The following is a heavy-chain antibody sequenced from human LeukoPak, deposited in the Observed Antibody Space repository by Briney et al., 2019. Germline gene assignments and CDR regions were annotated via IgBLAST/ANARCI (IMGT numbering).Heavy chain of an antibody. Sequence: PGGSLRLSCAASGFTFSSYGMHWVRQAPGKGLEWVAVISYDGSNKYYADSVKGRFTISRDNSKNTLYLQMNSLRAEDTAVYYCAKETRRKQLGLDYWGQGTLVTVSS. V-gene: IGHV3-30*18. J-gene: IGHJ4*02. CDR1: GFTFSSYG. CDR2: ISYDGSNK. D-gene: IGHD6-13*01. CDR3: AKETRRKQLGLDY.